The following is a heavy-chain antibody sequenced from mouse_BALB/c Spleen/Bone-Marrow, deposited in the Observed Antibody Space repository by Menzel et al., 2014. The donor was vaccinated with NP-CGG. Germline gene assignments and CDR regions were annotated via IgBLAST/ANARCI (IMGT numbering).Heavy chain of an antibody. J-gene: IGHJ2*01. Sequence: VQLKPSGPELVKPGASVKISCKTSGYTFTDYTLHWVKQSHGKSLEWIGGVNPNIGGTTYNQKSKGKASLTVNKSSTTAYMELRSLTSEDSAVYYCARGRWYYWGQGTTLTVSS. CDR3: ARGRWYY. V-gene: IGHV1-22*01. CDR2: VNPNIGGT. CDR1: GYTFTDYT. D-gene: IGHD2-3*01.